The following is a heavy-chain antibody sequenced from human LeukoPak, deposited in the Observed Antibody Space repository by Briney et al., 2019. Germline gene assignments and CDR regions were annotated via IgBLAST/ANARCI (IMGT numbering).Heavy chain of an antibody. CDR3: ASYSATGIAVAGFDY. Sequence: SVKVSCKASGGTFSSYAISWVRQAPGQGLEWMGGIIPIFGTANYAQKFQGRVTITADESTSIAYMELSSLRSEDTAVYYCASYSATGIAVAGFDYWGQGTLVTVSS. V-gene: IGHV1-69*13. J-gene: IGHJ4*02. D-gene: IGHD6-19*01. CDR1: GGTFSSYA. CDR2: IIPIFGTA.